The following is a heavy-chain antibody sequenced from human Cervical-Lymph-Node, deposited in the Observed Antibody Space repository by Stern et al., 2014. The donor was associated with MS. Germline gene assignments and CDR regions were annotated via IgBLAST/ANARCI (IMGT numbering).Heavy chain of an antibody. CDR2: ISGSGDST. J-gene: IGHJ5*01. Sequence: LQLVQSGGGLVQPGGSLRLSCSASGFTFSSYAMSWVRQAPGKGLEWVSAISGSGDSTYYAESVKGRFTIFRDNSQSTLSLQMNSLRVEDTAVYYCAQCGHSSGWYVGGYMPLFASWGQGTLVTVSS. D-gene: IGHD6-19*01. V-gene: IGHV3-23*04. CDR1: GFTFSSYA. CDR3: AQCGHSSGWYVGGYMPLFAS.